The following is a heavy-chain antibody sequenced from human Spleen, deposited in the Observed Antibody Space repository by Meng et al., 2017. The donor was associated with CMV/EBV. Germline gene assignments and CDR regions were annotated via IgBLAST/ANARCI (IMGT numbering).Heavy chain of an antibody. CDR3: ARVLSGRTALDH. CDR2: ISAYNGNT. CDR1: GYTFTSYG. V-gene: IGHV1-18*01. J-gene: IGHJ4*02. D-gene: IGHD1/OR15-1a*01. Sequence: ASVKVSCKASGYTFTSYGISWVRQDPGQGLEWMGWISAYNGNTNYAQKLQGRVTMTTDTSTSTAYMELRSLRSDDTAVYYCARVLSGRTALDHWGQGTLVTVSS.